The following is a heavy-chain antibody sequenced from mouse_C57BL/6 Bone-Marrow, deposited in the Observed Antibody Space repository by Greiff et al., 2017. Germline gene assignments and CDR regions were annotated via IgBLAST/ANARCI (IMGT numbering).Heavy chain of an antibody. CDR1: GYTFTDYY. CDR2: IYPGSGST. V-gene: IGHV1-75*01. J-gene: IGHJ3*01. Sequence: VQLQQSGPELVKPGASVKISCKASGYTFTDYYINWVKQRPGQGLEWIGWIYPGSGSTYYNEKFKGKATLTVDKSSSTAYMLLRTLTSEDSAVYFCAIYVNYGGVYYWGQGTLVTVSA. CDR3: AIYVNYGGVYY. D-gene: IGHD2-1*01.